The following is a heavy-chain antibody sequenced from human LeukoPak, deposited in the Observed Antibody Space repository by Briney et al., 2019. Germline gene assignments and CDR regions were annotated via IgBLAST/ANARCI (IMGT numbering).Heavy chain of an antibody. CDR1: GGTFSSYA. Sequence: SVTVSCKASGGTFSSYAISWVRQAPGQGLEWMGGIIPIFGTANYAQKFQGRVTITTDESTSTAYMELSSLRSEDTAVYYCAKTIGGYCSSTSCYYNWFDPWGQGTLVTVSS. J-gene: IGHJ5*02. CDR2: IIPIFGTA. CDR3: AKTIGGYCSSTSCYYNWFDP. D-gene: IGHD2-2*01. V-gene: IGHV1-69*05.